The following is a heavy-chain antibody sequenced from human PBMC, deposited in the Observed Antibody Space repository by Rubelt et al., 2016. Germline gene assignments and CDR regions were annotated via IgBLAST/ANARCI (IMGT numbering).Heavy chain of an antibody. J-gene: IGHJ4*02. CDR2: ISPYNGNT. CDR1: GYTFTGYG. Sequence: QVQLVQSGAEVRKPGASVKVSCKASGYTFTGYGVSWVRQAPGQGLDWTGWISPYNGNTNYAQSLQGRGTMTTETSPGTTYLGQGSLGSDDTAVYYCARGGGVGATDYWGQGTLVTVSS. CDR3: ARGGGVGATDY. D-gene: IGHD1-26*01. V-gene: IGHV1-18*01.